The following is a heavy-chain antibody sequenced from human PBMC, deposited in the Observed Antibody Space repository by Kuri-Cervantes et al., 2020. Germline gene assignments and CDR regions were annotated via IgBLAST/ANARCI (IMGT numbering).Heavy chain of an antibody. V-gene: IGHV1-58*01. CDR2: ISAYNGNT. J-gene: IGHJ4*02. CDR3: AREYCSGGSCYYFDY. Sequence: SVKVSCKASGFTFTSSAVQWVRQARGQRLEWMGWISAYNGNTNYAQKLQGRITMTRNTSISTAYMELSSLRSEDTAVYYCAREYCSGGSCYYFDYWGQGTLVTVSS. CDR1: GFTFTSSA. D-gene: IGHD2-15*01.